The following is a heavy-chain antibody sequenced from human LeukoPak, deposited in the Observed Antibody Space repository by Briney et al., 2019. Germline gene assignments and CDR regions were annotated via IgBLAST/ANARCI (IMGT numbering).Heavy chain of an antibody. CDR1: GYSFTSYR. V-gene: IGHV5-51*01. D-gene: IGHD2-2*01. Sequence: GESLKISCKGSGYSFTSYRIGWVRQMPGKGLEWMGIIYPGDSDTRYSPSFQGQVTISADKSISTAYLQWSSLKASDTAMYYCARHGDACSSTSCYSWFDPWGQGTLVTVSS. CDR3: ARHGDACSSTSCYSWFDP. CDR2: IYPGDSDT. J-gene: IGHJ5*02.